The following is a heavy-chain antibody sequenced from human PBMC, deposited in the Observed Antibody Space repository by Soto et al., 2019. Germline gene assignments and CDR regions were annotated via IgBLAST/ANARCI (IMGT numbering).Heavy chain of an antibody. Sequence: GGSLRLSCAASGFTFSSYGMHWVRQAPGKGLEWVAVISYDGSNKYYADSVKGRFTISRDNSKNTLYLQMNSLRAEDTAVYYCAKDLWIVVVTASPIDYWGQGTLVTVSS. J-gene: IGHJ4*02. CDR2: ISYDGSNK. CDR1: GFTFSSYG. CDR3: AKDLWIVVVTASPIDY. D-gene: IGHD2-21*02. V-gene: IGHV3-30*18.